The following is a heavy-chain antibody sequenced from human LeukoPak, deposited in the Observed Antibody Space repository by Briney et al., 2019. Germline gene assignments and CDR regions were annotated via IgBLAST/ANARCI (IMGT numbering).Heavy chain of an antibody. V-gene: IGHV4-39*07. Sequence: PSETLSLTCTVSGGSISSDSYYWGWIRQPPGKGLEWIGSIYYSGSTYYNPSLKSRVTISVDTSKNQFSLKLSSVTAADTAVYYCAIPTPAPYYYDSSGYNYWGQGTLVTVSS. CDR2: IYYSGST. CDR3: AIPTPAPYYYDSSGYNY. CDR1: GGSISSDSYY. J-gene: IGHJ4*02. D-gene: IGHD3-22*01.